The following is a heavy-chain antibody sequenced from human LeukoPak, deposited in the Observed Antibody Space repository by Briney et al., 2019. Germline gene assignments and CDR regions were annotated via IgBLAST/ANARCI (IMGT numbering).Heavy chain of an antibody. CDR2: INPNSGGT. J-gene: IGHJ3*02. Sequence: GASVKVSCKASGYTFTGYYMHWVRQAPGQGLEWMGWINPNSGGTNYAQKFQGRVTMTRDTSISTAYMELSSLRSEDTAVYYCARDRGTPGYAFDIWGQGTMVTVSS. V-gene: IGHV1-2*02. CDR1: GYTFTGYY. CDR3: ARDRGTPGYAFDI.